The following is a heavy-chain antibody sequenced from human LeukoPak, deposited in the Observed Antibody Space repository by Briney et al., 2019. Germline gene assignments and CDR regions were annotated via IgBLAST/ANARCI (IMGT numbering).Heavy chain of an antibody. CDR2: ISTNGGST. CDR1: GLTFSSYA. J-gene: IGHJ3*01. Sequence: GGSLRLPCAGSGLTFSSYAMYWVRQAPGKGLEYVSFISTNGGSTDYANSVKGRFTISRDNSQNTLFLQMGSLRPEDTAVYYCARARGAYSYEAFDLWGQGTMVAVSS. CDR3: ARARGAYSYEAFDL. D-gene: IGHD2-15*01. V-gene: IGHV3-64*01.